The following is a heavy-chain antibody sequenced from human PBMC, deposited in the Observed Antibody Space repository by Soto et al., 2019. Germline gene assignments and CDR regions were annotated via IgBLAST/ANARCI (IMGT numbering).Heavy chain of an antibody. CDR1: GYTFTSYA. J-gene: IGHJ4*02. CDR3: ARNLMDYHIVTGYYMAYYFDY. V-gene: IGHV1-3*01. D-gene: IGHD3-9*01. Sequence: QVQLVQSGAEVKKPGASVKVSCKASGYTFTSYAMHWVRQAPGQRLEWMGWINAGNGNTKFSQKFQGRVTITRDTSASTAYMELSSLRSEDTAVYYCARNLMDYHIVTGYYMAYYFDYWGQGTLVTVSS. CDR2: INAGNGNT.